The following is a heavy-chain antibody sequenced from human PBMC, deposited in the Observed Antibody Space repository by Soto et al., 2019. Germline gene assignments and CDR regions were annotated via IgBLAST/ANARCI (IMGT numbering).Heavy chain of an antibody. CDR2: ISPEGFNT. V-gene: IGHV3-23*01. CDR1: DFTFDGHG. J-gene: IGHJ4*02. Sequence: EVALLESGGGLVQPGGSLRLSCAASDFTFDGHGMSWVRQAPGKGPEWVSTISPEGFNTHYADSVRCRFIISRDNSRNTVYLHWRTLRGEHTAIYYCLSWVSAHFDYWGQGTPGTVSS. CDR3: LSWVSAHFDY. D-gene: IGHD2-8*01.